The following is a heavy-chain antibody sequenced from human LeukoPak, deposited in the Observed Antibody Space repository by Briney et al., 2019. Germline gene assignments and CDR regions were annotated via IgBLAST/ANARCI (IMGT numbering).Heavy chain of an antibody. J-gene: IGHJ6*02. D-gene: IGHD6-13*01. V-gene: IGHV4-39*07. CDR3: ARGFISWTKIYYYYGMDV. CDR2: INHSGST. Sequence: PSETLSLTCTVSGGSISSSSYYWGWIRQPPGKGLEWIGEINHSGSTNYNPSLKSRVTISVDTSKNQFSLKLSSVTAADTAVYYCARGFISWTKIYYYYGMDVWGQGTTVTVSS. CDR1: GGSISSSSYY.